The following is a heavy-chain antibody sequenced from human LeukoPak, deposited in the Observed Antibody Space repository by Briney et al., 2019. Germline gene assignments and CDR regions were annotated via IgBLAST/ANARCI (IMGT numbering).Heavy chain of an antibody. D-gene: IGHD1-26*01. Sequence: PGGSLRLSCTASGFTFSSYAMSWVRQAPGKGPELVSGICGSCGSTYYADSVKGRFTISRDNSKNTLYLQMNSLRAEDTAVYYCAKGRWEVNLSDAFDIWGQGTLVTVSS. CDR2: ICGSCGST. J-gene: IGHJ3*02. V-gene: IGHV3-23*01. CDR3: AKGRWEVNLSDAFDI. CDR1: GFTFSSYA.